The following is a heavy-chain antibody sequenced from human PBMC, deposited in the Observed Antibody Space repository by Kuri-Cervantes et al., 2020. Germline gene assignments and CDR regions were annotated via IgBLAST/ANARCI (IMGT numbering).Heavy chain of an antibody. CDR1: GFTFSSYG. Sequence: GGSLRLSCAASGFTFSSYGMHWVRQAPGKGLEWVAFIRYDGSNKYYVDSVKGRLTISRDNAKNSLYLQVNSLRAEDMTVYYCVRGPLQYYFDYWGQGTLVTVSS. CDR2: IRYDGSNK. V-gene: IGHV3-30*02. CDR3: VRGPLQYYFDY. J-gene: IGHJ4*02.